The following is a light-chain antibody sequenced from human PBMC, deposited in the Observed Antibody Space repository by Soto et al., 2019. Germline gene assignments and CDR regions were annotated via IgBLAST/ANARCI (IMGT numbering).Light chain of an antibody. CDR1: QSLLHSNGYNY. J-gene: IGKJ5*01. V-gene: IGKV2-28*01. Sequence: DIVMTQSPLSLPVTPGEPASISCRSSQSLLHSNGYNYLDWYLQKPGQSPQLLNYLGSNRASGVPERLSGSGSGTDFTLKISRVEAEDVGVYYCMQALQTPITFGQGTRLEIK. CDR2: LGS. CDR3: MQALQTPIT.